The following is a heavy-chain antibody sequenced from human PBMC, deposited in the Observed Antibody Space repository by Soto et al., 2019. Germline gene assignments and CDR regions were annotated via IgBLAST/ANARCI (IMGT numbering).Heavy chain of an antibody. CDR2: IYYSGST. CDR1: GGSISSSSYY. V-gene: IGHV4-39*01. CDR3: ARRYYDSSGPLL. D-gene: IGHD3-22*01. Sequence: SETLSLTCAVRGGSISSSSYYWGWIRQPPGKGLEWIGSIYYSGSTYYNPSLKSRVTISVDTSKNQFSLKLSSVTAADTAVYYCARRYYDSSGPLLWGQGTLVTVSS. J-gene: IGHJ4*02.